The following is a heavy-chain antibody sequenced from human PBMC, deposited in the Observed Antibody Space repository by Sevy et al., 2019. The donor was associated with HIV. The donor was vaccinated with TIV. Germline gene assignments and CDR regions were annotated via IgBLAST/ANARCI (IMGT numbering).Heavy chain of an antibody. D-gene: IGHD6-19*01. CDR1: GGSISSYY. CDR3: ARDPIAVATYFDN. CDR2: VYYSGNT. J-gene: IGHJ4*02. Sequence: SETLSLTCSVSGGSISSYYCSWIRQSPGKGLEWIGYVYYSGNTNYNPSLKSRVTISVDTSKNQFSLKLRSVTAADTAVYYCARDPIAVATYFDNWGQGTLVTVSS. V-gene: IGHV4-59*01.